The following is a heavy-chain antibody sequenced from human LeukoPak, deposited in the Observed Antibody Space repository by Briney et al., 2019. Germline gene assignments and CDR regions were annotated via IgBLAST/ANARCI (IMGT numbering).Heavy chain of an antibody. Sequence: GGSLRLSCAASGFTFSSYWMSWVRQAPGEGLEWVANIKQDGSEKYYVDSVKGRFTISRDNAKNSLYLQMNSLRAEDTAVYYCARMAVVVTAPFDYWGQGTLVTVSS. CDR3: ARMAVVVTAPFDY. D-gene: IGHD2-21*02. J-gene: IGHJ4*02. CDR2: IKQDGSEK. V-gene: IGHV3-7*01. CDR1: GFTFSSYW.